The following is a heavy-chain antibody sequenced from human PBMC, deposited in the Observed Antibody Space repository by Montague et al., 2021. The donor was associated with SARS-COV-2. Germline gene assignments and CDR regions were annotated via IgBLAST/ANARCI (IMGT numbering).Heavy chain of an antibody. J-gene: IGHJ4*02. Sequence: SLRLSCAASGFTFSSYEMNWVRQAPGKGLEWVSYISSSGSTIYYADSVKGRFTISRDNAKNSLYLQMNSLRAEDTAVYHCARDRSYYDILTGYYTICYFDYWGQGTLVTVSS. CDR3: ARDRSYYDILTGYYTICYFDY. D-gene: IGHD3-9*01. CDR1: GFTFSSYE. V-gene: IGHV3-48*03. CDR2: ISSSGSTI.